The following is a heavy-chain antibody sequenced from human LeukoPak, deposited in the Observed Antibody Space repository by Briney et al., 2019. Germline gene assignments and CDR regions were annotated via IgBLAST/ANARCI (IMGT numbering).Heavy chain of an antibody. CDR2: SNDSGGT. D-gene: IGHD4-17*01. CDR3: ARDQQGGYGDYWGAFDI. J-gene: IGHJ3*02. V-gene: IGHV4-34*01. Sequence: SETLSLTCAVYGGTFSGYYWSWIRQPPGKRLEWVGESNDSGGTNYNPSLKSRVTISADKSKNQVSLRLTSVTAADTAVYYCARDQQGGYGDYWGAFDIWGQGTMVTVSS. CDR1: GGTFSGYY.